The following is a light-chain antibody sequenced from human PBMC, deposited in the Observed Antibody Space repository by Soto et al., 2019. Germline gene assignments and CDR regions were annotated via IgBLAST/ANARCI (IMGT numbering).Light chain of an antibody. CDR1: QGIRND. CDR3: LQAYKNPLT. CDR2: AAY. V-gene: IGKV1-6*01. Sequence: AIEMTQSPSSLSASVGDRVTITCRASQGIRNDVGWYQQKPGKAPKLLIYAAYSLQSGVPSRFSGSGAGPDVTLTLSSLQPEDFATYSWLQAYKNPLTFGGGTKVESK. J-gene: IGKJ4*01.